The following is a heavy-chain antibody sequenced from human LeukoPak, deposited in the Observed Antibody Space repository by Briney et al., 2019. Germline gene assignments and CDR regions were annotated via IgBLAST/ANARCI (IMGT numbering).Heavy chain of an antibody. CDR2: ISYDGSNK. V-gene: IGHV3-30*18. CDR3: AKGTSAFDI. CDR1: GFTFSSYG. Sequence: GGSLRLSCAASGFTFSSYGMHWVRQAPGKGLEWVAVISYDGSNKYYADSVKGRFTISRDNSKNTLYLQMNSLRAEDTAVYYCAKGTSAFDIWGQGTMVTVSS. D-gene: IGHD1-1*01. J-gene: IGHJ3*02.